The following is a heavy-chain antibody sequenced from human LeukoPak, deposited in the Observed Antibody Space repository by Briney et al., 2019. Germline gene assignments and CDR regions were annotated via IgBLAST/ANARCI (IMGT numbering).Heavy chain of an antibody. CDR1: GFTFSNYY. J-gene: IGHJ3*02. V-gene: IGHV3-69-1*01. CDR2: ISSSSYI. CDR3: ARDRYYDSGGAFDI. D-gene: IGHD3-22*01. Sequence: GGSLRLSCAASGFTFSNYYMNWVRQAPGKGLEWVSSISSSSYIYYADSVKGRFTISRDNAKNSLYLQMNSMRAEDTAVYYCARDRYYDSGGAFDIWGQGTTVTVSS.